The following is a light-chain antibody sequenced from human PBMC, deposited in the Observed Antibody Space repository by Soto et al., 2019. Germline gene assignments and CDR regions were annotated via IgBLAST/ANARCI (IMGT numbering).Light chain of an antibody. Sequence: QPVLTQPPSASGTPEQRVTISCSGSSSNIGSNYVYWYQQLPGTAPKLLIYSNNQRPLGVPDRFSGSKSGTSASLALSGLRSEDEADYYFAAWDYSLSGWVFGGGTKLAVL. CDR1: SSNIGSNY. J-gene: IGLJ3*02. CDR2: SNN. V-gene: IGLV1-47*02. CDR3: AAWDYSLSGWV.